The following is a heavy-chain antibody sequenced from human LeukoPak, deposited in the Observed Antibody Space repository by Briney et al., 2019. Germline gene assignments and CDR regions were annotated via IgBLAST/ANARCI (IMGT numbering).Heavy chain of an antibody. CDR1: GYTFTSYG. CDR3: ARDAYYDFWSGYTSKSIFDY. Sequence: ASVKVSCKASGYTFTSYGISWVRQAPGQGLEWMGWISAYNGNTNYAQKLQGRVTMTTDTSTSTAYMELRGLRSDDTAVYYCARDAYYDFWSGYTSKSIFDYWGQGTLVTVSS. V-gene: IGHV1-18*01. D-gene: IGHD3-3*01. CDR2: ISAYNGNT. J-gene: IGHJ4*02.